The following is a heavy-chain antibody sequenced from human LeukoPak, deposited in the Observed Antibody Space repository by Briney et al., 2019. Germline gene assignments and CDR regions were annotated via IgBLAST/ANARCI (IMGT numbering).Heavy chain of an antibody. CDR2: IIPIFGTA. V-gene: IGHV1-69*06. Sequence: SVKVSCKSSGCTFSSYAISWVRQAPGQGLEWMEGIIPIFGTANYAQKFQGRVTITADKSTSTAYVELSSLRSEDTAVYYCAREDGGMDVWGKGTTVTVSS. CDR3: AREDGGMDV. J-gene: IGHJ6*04. CDR1: GCTFSSYA.